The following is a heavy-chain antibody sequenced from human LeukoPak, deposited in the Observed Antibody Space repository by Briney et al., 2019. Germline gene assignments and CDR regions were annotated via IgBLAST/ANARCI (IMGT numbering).Heavy chain of an antibody. CDR1: GFTFSSYW. CDR3: ARSGWPYYFDY. V-gene: IGHV3-74*01. CDR2: IHSDGGST. J-gene: IGHJ4*02. Sequence: PGGSLRLSCAAFGFTFSSYWMHWVRQAPGKGLVWVSRIHSDGGSTSYADSVRGRFTISRDDAKSTLYLQMDSLRAEDTAVYYCARSGWPYYFDYWGQGTLVTVSS. D-gene: IGHD3-22*01.